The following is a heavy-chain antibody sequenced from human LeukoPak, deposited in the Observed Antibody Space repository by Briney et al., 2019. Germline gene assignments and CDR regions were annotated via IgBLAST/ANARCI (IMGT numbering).Heavy chain of an antibody. CDR3: ARGRNRITMVRGVIIPYYFDY. V-gene: IGHV4-34*01. CDR2: INHSGST. J-gene: IGHJ4*02. CDR1: GGSFSGYY. Sequence: SETLSLTCAVYGGSFSGYYWSWIRQPPGKGLEWIGEINHSGSTNYNPYLKSRVTISVDTSKNQFSLKLSSVTAADTAVYYCARGRNRITMVRGVIIPYYFDYWGQGTLVTVSS. D-gene: IGHD3-10*01.